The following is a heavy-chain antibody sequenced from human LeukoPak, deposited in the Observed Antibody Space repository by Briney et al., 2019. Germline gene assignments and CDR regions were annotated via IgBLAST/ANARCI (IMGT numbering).Heavy chain of an antibody. V-gene: IGHV3-74*01. D-gene: IGHD3-3*01. CDR2: INSDGSST. Sequence: GGSLRLSCAASGFTFSSYWMHWVRQAPGKGLVWVSRINSDGSSTSYADSVKGRLTISRDNAKNTLYLQMNSLRAEDTAVYYCARAESIFGLVSHEPMDVWGKGTTVTVSS. J-gene: IGHJ6*03. CDR3: ARAESIFGLVSHEPMDV. CDR1: GFTFSSYW.